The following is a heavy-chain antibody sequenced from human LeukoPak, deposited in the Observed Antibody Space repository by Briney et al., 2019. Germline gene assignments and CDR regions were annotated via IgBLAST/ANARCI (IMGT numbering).Heavy chain of an antibody. Sequence: GESLKISCKGSGYSFTSYWIGWVRQMPGKGLEWMGIIYPGDSDTRYSPSFQGQVTISADKSISTAYLQWSSLKASDTAMYYCARHSGSGRATYYYGMDVWGQGTTVTVSS. J-gene: IGHJ6*02. CDR2: IYPGDSDT. CDR3: ARHSGSGRATYYYGMDV. V-gene: IGHV5-51*01. CDR1: GYSFTSYW. D-gene: IGHD6-19*01.